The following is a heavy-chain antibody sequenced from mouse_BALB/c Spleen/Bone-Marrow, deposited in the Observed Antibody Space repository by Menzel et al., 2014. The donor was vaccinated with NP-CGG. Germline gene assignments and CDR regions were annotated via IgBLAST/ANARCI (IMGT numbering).Heavy chain of an antibody. CDR2: IRNKANGYTT. Sequence: EVKLVESGGGLVQPGGFLRLSCATSGFTFTDHYMSWVRQPPGKALEWLGFIRNKANGYTTEYSASVKGRFTISRDNSQSIVYLQMNTLRAEDSATYYCARDYLYYFDYRGQGTTLTVSS. J-gene: IGHJ2*01. CDR3: ARDYLYYFDY. V-gene: IGHV7-3*02. CDR1: GFTFTDHY. D-gene: IGHD2-1*01.